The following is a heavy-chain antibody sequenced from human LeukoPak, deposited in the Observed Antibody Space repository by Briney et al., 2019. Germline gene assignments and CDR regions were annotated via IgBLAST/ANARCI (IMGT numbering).Heavy chain of an antibody. CDR1: GGSISSYY. V-gene: IGHV4-59*08. J-gene: IGHJ4*02. CDR2: IYYSGGT. CDR3: ARHRGGGSYYRYFDY. D-gene: IGHD1-26*01. Sequence: KSSETRSLTCTVSGGSISSYYWSWIRQPPGKGLEWIGYIYYSGGTNYNPSLKSRVTISVDTSKNQFSLKLSSVTAADTAVYYCARHRGGGSYYRYFDYWGQGTLVTVSS.